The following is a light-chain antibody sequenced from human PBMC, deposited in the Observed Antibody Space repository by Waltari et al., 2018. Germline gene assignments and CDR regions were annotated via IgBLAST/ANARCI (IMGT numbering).Light chain of an antibody. CDR3: SAYAGSNNLV. CDR1: SRDVGGYNY. J-gene: IGLJ2*01. Sequence: QSALTQPPSASGSPGQSVTISCTGTSRDVGGYNYVSWYQQHPGKAPKLMIYEVSKRPSGVPERSSGSKSGNTASLTVSGLQAEDEADYYCSAYAGSNNLVFGGGTKLTVL. CDR2: EVS. V-gene: IGLV2-8*01.